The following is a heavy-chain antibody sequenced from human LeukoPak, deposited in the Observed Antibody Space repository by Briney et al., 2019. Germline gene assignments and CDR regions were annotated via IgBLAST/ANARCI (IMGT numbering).Heavy chain of an antibody. Sequence: ASVKVSCKASGYTFTSYDINWARQATGQGLEWMRWMNPNSGNTGYAQKFQGRVTMTRNTSISTAYMELSSLRSEDTAVYYCALRSRGYSGYDAFDYWGQGTLVTVSS. J-gene: IGHJ4*02. CDR2: MNPNSGNT. V-gene: IGHV1-8*01. D-gene: IGHD5-12*01. CDR3: ALRSRGYSGYDAFDY. CDR1: GYTFTSYD.